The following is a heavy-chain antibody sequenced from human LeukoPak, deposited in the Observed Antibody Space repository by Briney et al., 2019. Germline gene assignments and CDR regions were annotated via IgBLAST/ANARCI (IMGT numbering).Heavy chain of an antibody. D-gene: IGHD3-10*01. V-gene: IGHV3-23*01. J-gene: IGHJ4*02. Sequence: GGFLRLSCAASGFTFSSYAMSWVRQAPGMGLEWVSAISGSGGSTYYADSVKGRFTISRDNSKNTLYLQMNSLRAEDTAVYYCARGGHYGSGSSYWGQGTLVTVSS. CDR3: ARGGHYGSGSSY. CDR1: GFTFSSYA. CDR2: ISGSGGST.